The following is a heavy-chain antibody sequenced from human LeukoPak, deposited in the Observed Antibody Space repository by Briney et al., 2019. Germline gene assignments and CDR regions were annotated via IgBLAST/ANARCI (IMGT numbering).Heavy chain of an antibody. CDR3: AKQLGYCSDGSCYFPY. V-gene: IGHV3-23*01. CDR2: ISNNGGYT. J-gene: IGHJ4*02. Sequence: GGSLRLSCAASGFTFSSSAMSWVRQAPGKGLEWVSAISNNGGYTYYADSVQGRFTIPRDNSKSTLCLQMNSLRAEDTAVYYCAKQLGYCSDGSCYFPYWGQGTLVTVSS. D-gene: IGHD2-15*01. CDR1: GFTFSSSA.